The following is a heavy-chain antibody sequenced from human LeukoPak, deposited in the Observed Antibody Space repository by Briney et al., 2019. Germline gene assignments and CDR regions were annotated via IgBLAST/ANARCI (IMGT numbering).Heavy chain of an antibody. CDR2: IWFDGSNT. D-gene: IGHD1-14*01. CDR3: ARGEPPALVSYYFDY. CDR1: GFTFSSYW. J-gene: IGHJ4*02. Sequence: GGSLRLSCAASGFTFSSYWMSWVRQAPGRGLEWVAFIWFDGSNTDYADSVKGRFTISRDNSKNTLYLQMNSLRTEDTAVYFCARGEPPALVSYYFDYWGQGTLVTVSS. V-gene: IGHV3-30*02.